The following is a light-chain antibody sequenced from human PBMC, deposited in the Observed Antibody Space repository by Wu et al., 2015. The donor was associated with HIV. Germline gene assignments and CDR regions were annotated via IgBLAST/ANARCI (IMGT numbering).Light chain of an antibody. CDR2: DAS. V-gene: IGKV3-20*01. J-gene: IGKJ5*01. Sequence: EIVLTQSPATLSLSPGERATLSCRASQTVYNYFAWYQQRPGQAPRLLIKDASNRASGIPDRFSGSGSGTEFSLTISRLEPEDFAVYYCQQYGTSPITFGQGTRLENK. CDR1: QTVYNY. CDR3: QQYGTSPIT.